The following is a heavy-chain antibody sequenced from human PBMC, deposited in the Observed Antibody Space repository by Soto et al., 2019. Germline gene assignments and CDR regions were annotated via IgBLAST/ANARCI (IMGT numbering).Heavy chain of an antibody. CDR2: IYSGGDT. V-gene: IGHV3-53*01. D-gene: IGHD3-10*01. J-gene: IGHJ6*02. Sequence: LPCSASGFSVSSDYMSWVRQAPGKGLEWVSLIYSGGDTYYADSVKGRFTISRDISSNTIYLHMTSLRADDTAIYYCTRAGSDQGNFYIPNYYAMDVWGRGTTVTVSS. CDR3: TRAGSDQGNFYIPNYYAMDV. CDR1: GFSVSSDY.